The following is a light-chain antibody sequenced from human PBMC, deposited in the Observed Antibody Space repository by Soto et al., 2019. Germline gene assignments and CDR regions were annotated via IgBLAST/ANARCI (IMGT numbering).Light chain of an antibody. CDR2: DDN. J-gene: IGLJ1*01. Sequence: QSALTQPPSVSAAPGQKVTISCSGSSSNIGGNSVSWYQQLPGTAPKLLIYDDNKRPSGIPDRFSGSKSGTSATLGITGFQTGDEADYYCGSWDSSLSVYVLGNGTKVT. CDR1: SSNIGGNS. CDR3: GSWDSSLSVYV. V-gene: IGLV1-51*01.